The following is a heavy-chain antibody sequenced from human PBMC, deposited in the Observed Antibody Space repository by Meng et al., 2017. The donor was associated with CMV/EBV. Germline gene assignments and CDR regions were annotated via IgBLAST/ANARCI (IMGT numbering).Heavy chain of an antibody. CDR1: GYSFSDYY. Sequence: ASVKVSCKASGYSFSDYYMHWVRQAPGQGLEWMGWINPNSGGTNYAQKFQGRVTMTRDTSISTAYMELSRLSSDDTAVYYCARNWRDGHTLDRFNIWGQGTMVTVSS. V-gene: IGHV1-2*02. CDR2: INPNSGGT. CDR3: ARNWRDGHTLDRFNI. D-gene: IGHD5-24*01. J-gene: IGHJ3*02.